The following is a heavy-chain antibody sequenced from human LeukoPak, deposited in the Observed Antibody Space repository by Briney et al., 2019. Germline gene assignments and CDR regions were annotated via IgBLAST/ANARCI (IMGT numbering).Heavy chain of an antibody. D-gene: IGHD3-10*02. V-gene: IGHV3-20*04. J-gene: IGHJ6*04. CDR2: LNWNGGST. CDR1: GFTFDDYG. CDR3: AELGITMIGGV. Sequence: GGSLRLSCAASGFTFDDYGMSWVRQAPGKGLEWVAGLNWNGGSTHYADSVKGRFTISRDTAKNSLYLQMNSLRAEDTALYYCAELGITMIGGVWGKGTTVTISS.